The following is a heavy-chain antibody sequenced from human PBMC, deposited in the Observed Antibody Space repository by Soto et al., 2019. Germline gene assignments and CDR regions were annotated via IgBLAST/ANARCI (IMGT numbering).Heavy chain of an antibody. CDR1: GGTFSSYA. CDR2: IIPIFGTA. Sequence: ASVKVSCKASGGTFSSYAISWVRQAPGQGLEWMGGIIPIFGTANYAQKFQGRVTITADESTSTAYMELSSLRSEDTAVYYCARGSYVDTAMVLREPFYFDYWGQGTLVTVSS. V-gene: IGHV1-69*13. J-gene: IGHJ4*02. D-gene: IGHD5-18*01. CDR3: ARGSYVDTAMVLREPFYFDY.